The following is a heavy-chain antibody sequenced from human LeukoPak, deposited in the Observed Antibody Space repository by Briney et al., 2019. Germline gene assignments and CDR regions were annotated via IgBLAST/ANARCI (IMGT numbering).Heavy chain of an antibody. V-gene: IGHV1-46*01. CDR1: GYTFTSYY. CDR3: AKCGDFIAASYNWFDP. CDR2: INPSGGST. D-gene: IGHD6-13*01. J-gene: IGHJ5*02. Sequence: ASVKVSCKASGYTFTSYYMHWVRQAPGQGLEWMGIINPSGGSTSYAQKFQGRVTMTRDTSTSTVYMELNRLTSDDTAVYYCAKCGDFIAASYNWFDPWGPGTLVTVSS.